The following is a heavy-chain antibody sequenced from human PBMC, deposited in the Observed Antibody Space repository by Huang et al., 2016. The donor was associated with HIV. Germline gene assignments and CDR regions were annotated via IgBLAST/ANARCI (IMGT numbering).Heavy chain of an antibody. Sequence: VQLQESGPGLVKPSQTLSLSCNVSGASFARGCDFWKWIRQPAGGGLGWIGHIYTTGSTYYNPCLKSRVAVSADTSKNQFSLSLRSVTAADTAVYFCARGRVTSSGVVQSYDYWGQGSLVTVSS. CDR3: ARGRVTSSGVVQSYDY. D-gene: IGHD3-3*01. CDR1: GASFARGCDF. J-gene: IGHJ4*02. CDR2: IYTTGST. V-gene: IGHV4-61*09.